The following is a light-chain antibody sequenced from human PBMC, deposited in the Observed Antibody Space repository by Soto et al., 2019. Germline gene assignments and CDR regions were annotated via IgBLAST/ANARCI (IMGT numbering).Light chain of an antibody. CDR2: GAS. CDR1: QSVNSTY. J-gene: IGKJ4*01. CDR3: QQYGSSLT. V-gene: IGKV3-20*01. Sequence: PGERVTLSCRASQSVNSTYLTWYRQKPGQAPGLLICGASTRATGIPARFSGSGSGTDFALTISRLEPEDFAVYYCQQYGSSLTVGGGTKVDIK.